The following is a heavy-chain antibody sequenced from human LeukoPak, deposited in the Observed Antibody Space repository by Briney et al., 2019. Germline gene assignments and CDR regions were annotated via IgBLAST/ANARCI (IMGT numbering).Heavy chain of an antibody. J-gene: IGHJ4*02. D-gene: IGHD2-15*01. CDR2: INHSGST. CDR3: ARDAGCSGGSCYPDY. Sequence: SETLSLTCAVYGGSFSGYYWSWIRQPPGKGLEWIGEINHSGSTNYNPSLKSRVTISVDTSKNQFSLKLSSVTAADTAVYYCARDAGCSGGSCYPDYWGQGTLVTVSS. CDR1: GGSFSGYY. V-gene: IGHV4-34*01.